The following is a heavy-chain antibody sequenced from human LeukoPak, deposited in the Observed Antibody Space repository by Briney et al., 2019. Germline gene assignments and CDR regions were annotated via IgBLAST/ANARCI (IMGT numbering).Heavy chain of an antibody. V-gene: IGHV3-21*01. CDR1: GFTFSSYS. D-gene: IGHD3-22*01. CDR3: AREVWRDYYDSSGDFNY. J-gene: IGHJ4*02. CDR2: ISSSSSYI. Sequence: PGGSLRLSCAASGFTFSSYSMNWVRQAPGKGLEWVSSISSSSSYIYYADSVKGRFTISRDNAKNSLYLQMNSLRAEDTAVCYCAREVWRDYYDSSGDFNYWGQGTLVTVSS.